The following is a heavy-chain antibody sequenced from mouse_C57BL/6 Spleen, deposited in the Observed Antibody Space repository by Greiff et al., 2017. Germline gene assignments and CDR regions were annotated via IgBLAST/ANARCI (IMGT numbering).Heavy chain of an antibody. CDR1: GYTFTDSE. CDR2: IDPETGGT. V-gene: IGHV1-15*01. D-gene: IGHD1-1*01. Sequence: QVQLQQSGAELVRPGASVTLSCKASGYTFTDSEMHWVKQTPVHGLEWIGAIDPETGGTAYNQKFKGKDILTADKSSSTAYMELRSLTSEDSAVYYGTRSNYYGSSYVGYFDVRGTWTTGPVSS. J-gene: IGHJ1*03. CDR3: TRSNYYGSSYVGYFDV.